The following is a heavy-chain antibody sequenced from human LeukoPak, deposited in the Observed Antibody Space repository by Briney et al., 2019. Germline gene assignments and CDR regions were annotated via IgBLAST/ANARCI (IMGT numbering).Heavy chain of an antibody. CDR1: GFTFRDAW. D-gene: IGHD6-13*01. CDR2: IKKRSDGGTI. J-gene: IGHJ4*02. V-gene: IGHV3-15*01. Sequence: PGGSLRLSCEAFGFTFRDAWMNWVRQAPGKGLEWVGRIKKRSDGGTIDYAAPVKGRFTISRDDSRNTLYLQMNSLKTEDTAVYYCTTGHYSTSGDYWGQGTLVTVSS. CDR3: TTGHYSTSGDY.